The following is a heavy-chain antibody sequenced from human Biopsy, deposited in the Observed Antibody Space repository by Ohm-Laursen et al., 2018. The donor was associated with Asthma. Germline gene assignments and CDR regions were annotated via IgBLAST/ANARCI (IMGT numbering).Heavy chain of an antibody. V-gene: IGHV7-4-1*01. Sequence: GASVEVSCKSSGYTFNSVAVMWVRQAPGQGLEWMGWINTNSGTPTYVQGFSGRFVFSLDPSVTTAYLQIDSLRSEDTGVYYCTRAGSTFVADYWGQGTLVTVSS. CDR1: GYTFNSVA. CDR3: TRAGSTFVADY. J-gene: IGHJ4*01. D-gene: IGHD5-12*01. CDR2: INTNSGTP.